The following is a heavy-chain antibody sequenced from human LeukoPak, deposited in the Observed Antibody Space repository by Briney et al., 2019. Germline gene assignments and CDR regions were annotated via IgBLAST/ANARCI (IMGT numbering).Heavy chain of an antibody. CDR1: GFTFSSYW. Sequence: GGSLRLSCAASGFTFSSYWMNWARQAPGKGLEWVASINHNGNVNYYVDSVKGRFTISRDNAKNSLYLQMSNLRAEDTAVYFCARLVGATYYFDFWGQGTLVTVSS. CDR2: INHNGNVN. D-gene: IGHD1-26*01. J-gene: IGHJ4*02. CDR3: ARLVGATYYFDF. V-gene: IGHV3-7*03.